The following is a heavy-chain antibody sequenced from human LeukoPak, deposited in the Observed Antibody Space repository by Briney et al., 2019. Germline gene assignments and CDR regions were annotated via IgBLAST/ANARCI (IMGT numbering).Heavy chain of an antibody. CDR2: ISDSGGST. CDR1: GFTFSTYA. D-gene: IGHD2-2*01. Sequence: GGSLRLSCAASGFTFSTYAMSWVRQAPGKGLEWVSAISDSGGSTYYADSVTGRFTISRDSSKNTLYLQMNSLRAEDTAVYYCAKSRTGGYPRCYPNWGQGTLVTVCS. CDR3: AKSRTGGYPRCYPN. V-gene: IGHV3-23*01. J-gene: IGHJ4*02.